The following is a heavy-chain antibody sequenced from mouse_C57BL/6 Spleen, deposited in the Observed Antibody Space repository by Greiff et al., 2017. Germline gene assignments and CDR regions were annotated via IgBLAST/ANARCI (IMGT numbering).Heavy chain of an antibody. D-gene: IGHD4-1*01. V-gene: IGHV1-52*01. CDR1: GYTFTSYW. J-gene: IGHJ2*01. CDR3: ARKITGSFFDY. Sequence: QVQLQQPGAELVRPGSSVKLSCKASGYTFTSYWMHWVKQRPIQGLEWIGNIDPSDSETHYNQKFKDKATLTVDKSSSTAYMQLSSLKSEDSAVYYCARKITGSFFDYWGQGTTLTVSS. CDR2: IDPSDSET.